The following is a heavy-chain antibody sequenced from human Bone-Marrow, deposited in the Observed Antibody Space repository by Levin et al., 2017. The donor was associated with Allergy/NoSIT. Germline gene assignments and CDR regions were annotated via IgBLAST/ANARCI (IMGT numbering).Heavy chain of an antibody. V-gene: IGHV1-18*04. J-gene: IGHJ6*02. Sequence: AASVKVSCQASGYTFTSYGVSWVRQAPGQGLEWMGWISPYTGNTYYSENFQGRVTMTTDTSTGTAYMDLTSLKSDDTAVYYCARLLGYCTRTTCQGIAVGGMDVWGQGTTVTV. CDR1: GYTFTSYG. D-gene: IGHD2-2*01. CDR2: ISPYTGNT. CDR3: ARLLGYCTRTTCQGIAVGGMDV.